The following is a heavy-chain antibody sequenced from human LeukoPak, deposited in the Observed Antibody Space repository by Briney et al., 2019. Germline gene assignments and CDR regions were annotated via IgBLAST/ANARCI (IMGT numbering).Heavy chain of an antibody. Sequence: KTGGSLRLYCAASGFPFSSYNFNWVRQAPGKGLEWVSSISSSGSFIYYANSVKGRFTISRGNAKNSLYLQMNSLRAEDTAVYYCARDSSWELRDYWGQGTLVTVSS. CDR2: ISSSGSFI. J-gene: IGHJ4*02. D-gene: IGHD1-26*01. CDR1: GFPFSSYN. V-gene: IGHV3-21*01. CDR3: ARDSSWELRDY.